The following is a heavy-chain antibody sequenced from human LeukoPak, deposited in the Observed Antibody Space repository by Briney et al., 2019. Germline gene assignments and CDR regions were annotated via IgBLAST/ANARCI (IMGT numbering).Heavy chain of an antibody. J-gene: IGHJ4*02. CDR1: GYTFTSYD. D-gene: IGHD2-15*01. Sequence: GASVKVSCKGSGYTFTSYDINWVRQATGQGLEWMGWMNPNSGNTGYAQKFQGRVTMTRNTSISTAYIELSSLRSEDTAVYYCARARSGGSSKWLFPYWGQGTLVTVSS. CDR2: MNPNSGNT. CDR3: ARARSGGSSKWLFPY. V-gene: IGHV1-8*01.